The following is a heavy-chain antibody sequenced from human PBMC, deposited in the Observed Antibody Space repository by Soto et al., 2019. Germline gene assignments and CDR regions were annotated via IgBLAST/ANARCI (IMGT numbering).Heavy chain of an antibody. CDR1: GGSISSYY. J-gene: IGHJ6*03. Sequence: QVQLQESGPGLVKPSETLSLTCTVSGGSISSYYWSWIRQPPGKGLEWIGYIYYSGSTNYNPSLKSRVTISVDTSKNQFSLKLSSVTAADTAVYYCARGGYADYYYYYMDVWGKGTTVTVSS. CDR3: ARGGYADYYYYYMDV. D-gene: IGHD5-12*01. CDR2: IYYSGST. V-gene: IGHV4-59*08.